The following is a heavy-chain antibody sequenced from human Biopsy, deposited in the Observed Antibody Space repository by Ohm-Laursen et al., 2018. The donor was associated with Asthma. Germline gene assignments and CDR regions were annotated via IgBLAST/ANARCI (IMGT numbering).Heavy chain of an antibody. V-gene: IGHV1-2*06. CDR1: GYTFIGCH. D-gene: IGHD6-13*01. CDR3: ARGQKSAGDRWFDP. J-gene: IGHJ5*02. CDR2: INPNSGGT. Sequence: SVKVSCKASGYTFIGCHIHWMRQAPGQGLEWMGRINPNSGGTNYAQRFQGRVTMTRDTSISTAYMEVSRLRSDDTAVHYCARGQKSAGDRWFDPWGQGTLVTVSS.